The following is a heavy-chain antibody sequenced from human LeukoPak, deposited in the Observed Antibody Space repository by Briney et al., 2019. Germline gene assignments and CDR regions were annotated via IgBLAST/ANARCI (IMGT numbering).Heavy chain of an antibody. D-gene: IGHD1-26*01. CDR2: INQDGSEK. V-gene: IGHV3-7*01. J-gene: IGHJ4*02. Sequence: PGGSLRLSCAASGFRLSTYWMTWVRQAPGKGLEWVANINQDGSEKYYVDSVKGRFTISRDNAKNSLYLQMDSLRAEDTASYYCARDASGSFYDYWGQETLVTVSS. CDR3: ARDASGSFYDY. CDR1: GFRLSTYW.